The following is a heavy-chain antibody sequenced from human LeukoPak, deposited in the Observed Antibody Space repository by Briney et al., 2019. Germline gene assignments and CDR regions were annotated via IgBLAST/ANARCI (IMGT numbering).Heavy chain of an antibody. Sequence: PGGSLLISCKGSGYSSISDWIGWVSQLPVKGLEWRGMVFPDDTDTRYNPSFQGQVTISADTSISTAYLQWSSLKASDTAMDYCACRRDYSSGWYKAPFDYWGQGTLVTVSS. CDR1: GYSSISDW. D-gene: IGHD6-19*01. V-gene: IGHV5-51*01. CDR2: VFPDDTDT. J-gene: IGHJ4*02. CDR3: ACRRDYSSGWYKAPFDY.